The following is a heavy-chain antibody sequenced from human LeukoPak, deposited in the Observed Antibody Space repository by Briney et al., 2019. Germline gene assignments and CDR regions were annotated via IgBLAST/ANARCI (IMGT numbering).Heavy chain of an antibody. Sequence: PAGSLRLSCAASGFTFSSYSMNWVRQAPGKGLEWVSSISSSSNHIYYADSVKGRFTISRDNAKNSLDLQMNSLRAEDTAVYYCARAQSYGSGNYYCDYWGQGTLVTVSS. J-gene: IGHJ4*02. D-gene: IGHD3-10*01. CDR1: GFTFSSYS. CDR3: ARAQSYGSGNYYCDY. V-gene: IGHV3-21*01. CDR2: ISSSSNHI.